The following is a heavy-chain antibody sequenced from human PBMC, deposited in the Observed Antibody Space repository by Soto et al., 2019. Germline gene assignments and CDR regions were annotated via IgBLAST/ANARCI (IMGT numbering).Heavy chain of an antibody. D-gene: IGHD6-13*01. CDR1: GNTFTSYS. CDR2: INAGNGNT. CDR3: ARDRYSSSWYVGAFDY. V-gene: IGHV1-3*01. Sequence: QVQLVQSGAEVKKPGASVKVSCKASGNTFTSYSVYWVRRAPGQGLEWMGWINAGNGNTRYSQKFQDRVTITRDTSESTVYMELSSLRSEDTAVYYCARDRYSSSWYVGAFDYWGQGTLATVSS. J-gene: IGHJ4*02.